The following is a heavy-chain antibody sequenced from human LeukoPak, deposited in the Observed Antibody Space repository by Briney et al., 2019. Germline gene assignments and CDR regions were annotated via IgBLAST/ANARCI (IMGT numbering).Heavy chain of an antibody. CDR2: ISGSGGST. J-gene: IGHJ4*02. CDR3: ATRPAVAGSGFDY. V-gene: IGHV3-23*01. Sequence: PGGSLRLSCAASGFTFSSYAMSWVRQAPGKGLEWVSAISGSGGSTYYADSVKGRFTISRDNSKNTLYLQMNSLRAEDTAVYYCATRPAVAGSGFDYWGQGTLVTVSS. CDR1: GFTFSSYA. D-gene: IGHD6-19*01.